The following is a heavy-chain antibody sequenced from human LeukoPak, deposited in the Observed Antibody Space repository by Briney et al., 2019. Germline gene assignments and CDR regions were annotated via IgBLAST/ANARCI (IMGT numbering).Heavy chain of an antibody. J-gene: IGHJ1*01. D-gene: IGHD1-26*01. V-gene: IGHV4-30-4*02. CDR3: ARSHSGSSLVEH. CDR1: GDSVTSGDSY. CDR2: IYYSGST. Sequence: SETLSLTCTVSGDSVTSGDSYWSWIRQPPGKGLEWIGYIYYSGSTYYNPSLKSRVTISVDTSKNQFSLKVNSVTAADTAVYYCARSHSGSSLVEHWGQGTLVTVSS.